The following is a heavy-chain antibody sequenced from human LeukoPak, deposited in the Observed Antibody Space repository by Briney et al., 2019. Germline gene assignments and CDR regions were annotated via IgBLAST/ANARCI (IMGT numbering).Heavy chain of an antibody. D-gene: IGHD6-19*01. V-gene: IGHV3-74*01. J-gene: IGHJ4*02. CDR1: GFTFSSYW. CDR3: ARARWSSTGWFFGY. Sequence: PGESLRLSCAASGFTFSSYWMHWVRQAPGKGLVWVSRVNPQGSGTSYADSVRGRFTISRDNAKDALHLQMDNLRAEDTAVYYCARARWSSTGWFFGYWGQGTLVTVSS. CDR2: VNPQGSGT.